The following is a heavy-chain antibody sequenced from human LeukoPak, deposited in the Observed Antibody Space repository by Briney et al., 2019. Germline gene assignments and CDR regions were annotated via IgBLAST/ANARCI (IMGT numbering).Heavy chain of an antibody. CDR2: IKEDGSAK. Sequence: GGSLRLSCAASGFIFNKYWMTWFRQAPGKGPEWVANIKEDGSAKYYADSAKGRFTISRDNVKNSLFLEMNSLRAEDTAVYYCAGGLDYVHYWGQGTLVTVAS. CDR1: GFIFNKYW. D-gene: IGHD3-9*01. V-gene: IGHV3-7*04. CDR3: AGGLDYVHY. J-gene: IGHJ4*02.